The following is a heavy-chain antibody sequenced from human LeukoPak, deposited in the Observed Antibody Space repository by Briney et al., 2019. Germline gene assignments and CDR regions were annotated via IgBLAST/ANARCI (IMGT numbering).Heavy chain of an antibody. Sequence: GRSLRLSCAASGFTFSSYGMHWVRQAPGKGLEWVAVISYDGSNKYYADSVKGRFTISRYNSKNTLYLQMNSLRAEDTAVYYCAKDRGSSWLFQHWGQGTLVTVSS. CDR2: ISYDGSNK. CDR3: AKDRGSSWLFQH. CDR1: GFTFSSYG. J-gene: IGHJ1*01. D-gene: IGHD6-13*01. V-gene: IGHV3-30*18.